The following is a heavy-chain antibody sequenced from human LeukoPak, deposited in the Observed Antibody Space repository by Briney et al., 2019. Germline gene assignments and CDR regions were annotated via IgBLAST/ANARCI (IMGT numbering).Heavy chain of an antibody. J-gene: IGHJ6*02. D-gene: IGHD2-21*02. CDR1: GYTFTGYY. CDR2: IIPIFGTA. CDR3: ARPSGVVVTASVYGMDV. V-gene: IGHV1-69*13. Sequence: ASVKVSCKASGYTFTGYYMHWVRQAPGQGLEWMGGIIPIFGTANYAQKFQGRVTITADESTSTAYMELSSLRSEDTAVYYCARPSGVVVTASVYGMDVWGQGTTVTVSS.